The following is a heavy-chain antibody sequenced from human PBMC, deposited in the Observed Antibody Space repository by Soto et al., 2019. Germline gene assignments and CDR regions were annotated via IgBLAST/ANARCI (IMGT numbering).Heavy chain of an antibody. CDR2: ISYSGTA. D-gene: IGHD2-8*01. Sequence: QVQLQESGPGLVKTSETLSLTCTVSGGSVSSGPYHWNWVRQPPGKGLEWSVHISYSGTANYNPSLRGRVTMATDTSMNQFSLRLTSVTAADTAVYYCMRSHGAYWGQGALVTVSP. J-gene: IGHJ4*02. CDR1: GGSVSSGPYH. V-gene: IGHV4-61*01. CDR3: MRSHGAY.